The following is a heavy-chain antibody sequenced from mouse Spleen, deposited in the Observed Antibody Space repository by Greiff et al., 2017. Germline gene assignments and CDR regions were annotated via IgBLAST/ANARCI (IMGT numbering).Heavy chain of an antibody. CDR2: IWSGGST. J-gene: IGHJ4*01. V-gene: IGHV2-2*01. Sequence: VKLVESGPGLVQPSQSLSITCTVSGFSLTSYGVHWVRQSPGKGLEWLGVIWSGGSTDYNAAFISRLSISKDNSKSQVFFKMNSLQADDTAIYYCARGGLEGDYYAMDYWGQGTSVTVSS. CDR1: GFSLTSYG. D-gene: IGHD2-10*02. CDR3: ARGGLEGDYYAMDY.